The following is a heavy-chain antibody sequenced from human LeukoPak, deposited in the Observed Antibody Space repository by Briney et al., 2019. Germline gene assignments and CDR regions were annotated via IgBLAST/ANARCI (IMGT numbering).Heavy chain of an antibody. D-gene: IGHD1-26*01. CDR1: GFTFSSYA. Sequence: GASLRLSCAASGFTFSSYATSWVRQAPGKGLEWVSAISGSGGSTYYADSVKGRFTISRDNSKNTLYLQMNSLRAEDTAVYYCAKDRVGATRRDYWGQGTLVTVSS. J-gene: IGHJ4*02. V-gene: IGHV3-23*01. CDR2: ISGSGGST. CDR3: AKDRVGATRRDY.